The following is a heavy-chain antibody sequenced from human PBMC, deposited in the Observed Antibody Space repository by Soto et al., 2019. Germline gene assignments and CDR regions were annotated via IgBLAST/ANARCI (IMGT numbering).Heavy chain of an antibody. Sequence: GGSLRLSCAASGFTFSSYAMHWVRQAPGKGLEWVAVISYDGSNKYYADSVKGRFTISRDNSKNTLYLQMNSLRAEDTAVYYCARGVIAVAGDYYGMDVWGQGTTVTVSS. CDR3: ARGVIAVAGDYYGMDV. CDR1: GFTFSSYA. CDR2: ISYDGSNK. D-gene: IGHD6-19*01. J-gene: IGHJ6*02. V-gene: IGHV3-30-3*01.